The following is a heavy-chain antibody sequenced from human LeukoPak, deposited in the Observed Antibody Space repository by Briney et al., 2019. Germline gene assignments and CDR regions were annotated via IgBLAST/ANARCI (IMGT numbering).Heavy chain of an antibody. CDR2: IRPNSGGT. CDR3: ARDRAVATIGGVDY. V-gene: IGHV1-2*02. D-gene: IGHD5-12*01. J-gene: IGHJ4*02. CDR1: GYTFICYY. Sequence: ASVKVSCKASGYTFICYYMHWVGQAPGQGGEGRGWIRPNSGGTNYAQKFQGRVTMTRDTDSSTAYMELSSLRSDDTAVYYCARDRAVATIGGVDYWGQGTLVTVSS.